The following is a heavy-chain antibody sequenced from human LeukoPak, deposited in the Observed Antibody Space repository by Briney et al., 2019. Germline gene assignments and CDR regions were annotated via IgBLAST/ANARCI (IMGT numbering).Heavy chain of an antibody. CDR3: ARDTYCSSTSCFPYYMDV. D-gene: IGHD2-2*01. CDR1: GYTFTSYG. CDR2: ISAYNGNT. J-gene: IGHJ6*03. V-gene: IGHV1-18*01. Sequence: ASVKVSCKASGYTFTSYGISWVRQAPGQGLEWMGWISAYNGNTNYAQKFQDRVTMTTDTATSVAYLELRSLRSDDTAVYYCARDTYCSSTSCFPYYMDVWGTGTTVTVSS.